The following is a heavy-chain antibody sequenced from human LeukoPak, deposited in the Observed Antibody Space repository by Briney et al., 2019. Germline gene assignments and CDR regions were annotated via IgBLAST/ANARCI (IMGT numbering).Heavy chain of an antibody. CDR2: ISSSSSYT. CDR3: ARAPHYSNYGPYYYGMDV. V-gene: IGHV3-21*05. D-gene: IGHD4-4*01. Sequence: PGGSLRLSCAASGFTFSGYPIHWVRQAPGKGLEWVSYISSSSSYTNYADSVKGRFTISRDNAKNSLYLQMNSLRAEDTAVYYCARAPHYSNYGPYYYGMDVWGQGTTVTVSS. J-gene: IGHJ6*02. CDR1: GFTFSGYP.